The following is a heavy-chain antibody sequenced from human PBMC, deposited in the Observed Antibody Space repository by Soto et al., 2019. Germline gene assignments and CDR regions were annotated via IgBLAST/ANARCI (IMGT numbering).Heavy chain of an antibody. D-gene: IGHD3-9*01. CDR2: IFSNGEK. CDR1: GFSFSNGRMG. Sequence: QVTLKESGPVLVKPTETLTLTCTVSGFSFSNGRMGVSWIRQPPGKALEWLAHIFSNGEKSYNTSLKSRLTISKDTSKSQVVLTMTNMDPMDTARYYCARIPSTRPLPGYSEEWFGPWGQGTLVTVSS. CDR3: ARIPSTRPLPGYSEEWFGP. V-gene: IGHV2-26*01. J-gene: IGHJ5*02.